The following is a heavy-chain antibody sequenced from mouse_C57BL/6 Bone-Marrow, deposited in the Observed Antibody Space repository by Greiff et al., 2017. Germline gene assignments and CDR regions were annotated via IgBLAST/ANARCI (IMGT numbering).Heavy chain of an antibody. J-gene: IGHJ2*01. CDR3: AREGDGYLLDY. CDR2: IDPSDSYT. D-gene: IGHD2-3*01. CDR1: GYTFTSYW. V-gene: IGHV1-50*01. Sequence: VQLQQPGAELVKPGASVKLSCKASGYTFTSYWMQWVKQRPGQGLEWIGEIDPSDSYTNYNQKFKGKATLTVDTSSSTAYMQRSSLTSEDSAVYYCAREGDGYLLDYWGQGTTLTVSS.